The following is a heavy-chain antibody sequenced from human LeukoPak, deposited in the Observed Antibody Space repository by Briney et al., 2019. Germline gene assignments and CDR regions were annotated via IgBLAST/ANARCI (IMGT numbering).Heavy chain of an antibody. CDR1: GFPFSTYS. Sequence: PGGPLSFSCAASGFPFSTYSMNWVRQAPGRGLKWVSSISSSSSYIYYADSVKGRFTISRDNAKNSLYLQMNSLRAEDTAVYYCAREGATAFDYWGQGTLVTVSS. CDR3: AREGATAFDY. V-gene: IGHV3-21*01. J-gene: IGHJ4*02. CDR2: ISSSSSYI. D-gene: IGHD1-26*01.